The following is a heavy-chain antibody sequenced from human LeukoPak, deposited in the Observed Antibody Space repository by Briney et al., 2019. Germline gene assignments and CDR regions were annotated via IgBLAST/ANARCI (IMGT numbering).Heavy chain of an antibody. CDR2: IRYDGSNN. Sequence: GGSLRLSCAGSGFTFSSYGMHRVRPAPGKGLEWEAFIRYDGSNNYYAEHVKDRFTISGDNSKSTLYLQQTSLRAEDTALYSCAKVLHPFLGGHYFAYRGQGALVTVSS. D-gene: IGHD3-3*01. J-gene: IGHJ4*02. CDR1: GFTFSSYG. V-gene: IGHV3-30*02. CDR3: AKVLHPFLGGHYFAY.